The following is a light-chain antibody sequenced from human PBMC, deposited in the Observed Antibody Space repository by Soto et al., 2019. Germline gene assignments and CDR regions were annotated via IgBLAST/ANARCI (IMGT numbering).Light chain of an antibody. CDR1: QSLVHSDGNTY. CDR2: KVS. CDR3: MQGTHWPYT. J-gene: IGKJ2*01. Sequence: DVVMTQSPLSLPVTLGQPASISCRSSQSLVHSDGNTYLNWYQQRPGQPPRRLIYKVSNRDSGGTDRFSGSASGSDFTLKISRVEAEDVGVYYCMQGTHWPYTFGQGTKLEIK. V-gene: IGKV2-30*02.